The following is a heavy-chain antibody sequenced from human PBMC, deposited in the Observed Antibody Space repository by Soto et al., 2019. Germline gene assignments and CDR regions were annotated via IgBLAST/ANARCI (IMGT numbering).Heavy chain of an antibody. J-gene: IGHJ4*02. CDR1: GYTFTSYG. Sequence: ASVKVSCKASGYTFTSYGISWVRQAPGQGLEWMGWISAYNGNTNYAQKLQGRVTMTTDTSTSTAYMELRSLRSDDTAVYYCARVSSEVVVDKIDYFDYWGQGTLVTVSS. V-gene: IGHV1-18*01. CDR2: ISAYNGNT. D-gene: IGHD3-22*01. CDR3: ARVSSEVVVDKIDYFDY.